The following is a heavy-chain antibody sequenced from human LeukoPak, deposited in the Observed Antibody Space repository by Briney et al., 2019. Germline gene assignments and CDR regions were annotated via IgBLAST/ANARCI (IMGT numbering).Heavy chain of an antibody. Sequence: GGSLRLSCAASGFSFSRYWMTWVRQAPGKGLEWVANIIHDGSERYYVDPVKGRFTISRDNTKNSLFPQMNSLRAEDTAVYYCARDGIETGFDPWGQGTLVTVSS. J-gene: IGHJ5*02. CDR2: IIHDGSER. CDR3: ARDGIETGFDP. D-gene: IGHD1-26*01. CDR1: GFSFSRYW. V-gene: IGHV3-7*01.